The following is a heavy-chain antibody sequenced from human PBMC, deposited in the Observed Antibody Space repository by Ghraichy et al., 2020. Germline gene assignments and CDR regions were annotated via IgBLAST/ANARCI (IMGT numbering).Heavy chain of an antibody. Sequence: SETLSLTCTVSGYSISSGYYWGWIRQPPGKGLEWIGSIYHSGSTYYNPSLKSRVTISVDTSKNQFSLKLSSVTAADTAVYYCARVPPDQQVSGSYGVFDYWGQGTLVTVSS. J-gene: IGHJ4*02. D-gene: IGHD1-26*01. CDR2: IYHSGST. CDR1: GYSISSGYY. V-gene: IGHV4-38-2*02. CDR3: ARVPPDQQVSGSYGVFDY.